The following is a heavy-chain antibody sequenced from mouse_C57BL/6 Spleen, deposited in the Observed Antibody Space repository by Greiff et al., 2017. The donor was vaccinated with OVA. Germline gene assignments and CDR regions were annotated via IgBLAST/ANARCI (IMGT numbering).Heavy chain of an antibody. D-gene: IGHD3-2*02. V-gene: IGHV3-6*01. CDR1: GYSITSGYY. Sequence: VQLQQSGPGLVKPSQSLSLTCSVTGYSITSGYYWNWIRQFPGNKLEWMGYISYDGSNNYNPSLKNRISITRDTSKNQFFLKLNSVTTEDTATYYCARERLFAYWGQGTLVTVSA. J-gene: IGHJ3*01. CDR3: ARERLFAY. CDR2: ISYDGSN.